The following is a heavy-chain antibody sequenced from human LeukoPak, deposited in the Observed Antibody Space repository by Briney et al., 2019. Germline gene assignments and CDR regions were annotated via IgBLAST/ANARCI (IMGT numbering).Heavy chain of an antibody. J-gene: IGHJ4*02. CDR1: GFTLSSFT. CDR2: ISLGNSTM. CDR3: ARVGNGRSWDY. Sequence: GGSLRLSCAASGFTLSSFTMNWARQVPGKGLEWISYISLGNSTMFYADSVKGRFTISRDNAKNSLYLQMNSLRDDDTAVYYCARVGNGRSWDYWGQGTLVSVSS. V-gene: IGHV3-48*02. D-gene: IGHD2-15*01.